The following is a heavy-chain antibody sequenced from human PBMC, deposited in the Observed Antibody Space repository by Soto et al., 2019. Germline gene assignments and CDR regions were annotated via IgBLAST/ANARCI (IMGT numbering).Heavy chain of an antibody. V-gene: IGHV3-74*01. CDR3: VRESGVAADC. CDR2: IKTDGYAA. Sequence: ESGGVLVQPGGSLRLSCVASGFTFDSHWMHWVRQAPGEGLVWVSRIKTDGYAAAYADSVKGRCTISRDDSKNTVYLQMNSLRAEDTAVYFCVRESGVAADCWGQGTLVTVSS. D-gene: IGHD6-19*01. J-gene: IGHJ4*02. CDR1: GFTFDSHW.